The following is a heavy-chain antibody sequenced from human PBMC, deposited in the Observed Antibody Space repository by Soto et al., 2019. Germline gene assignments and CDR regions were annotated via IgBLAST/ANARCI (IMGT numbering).Heavy chain of an antibody. Sequence: SETLSLTCTVSGGSISSYCWSWIRQPPGKGLEWIGYIYYSGSTNYNPSLKSRVTISVDTSKNQFSLKLSSVTAADTAVYYCAREGVSSSWYNYYGMDVWGQGTTVTVSS. V-gene: IGHV4-59*01. CDR1: GGSISSYC. CDR3: AREGVSSSWYNYYGMDV. CDR2: IYYSGST. D-gene: IGHD6-13*01. J-gene: IGHJ6*02.